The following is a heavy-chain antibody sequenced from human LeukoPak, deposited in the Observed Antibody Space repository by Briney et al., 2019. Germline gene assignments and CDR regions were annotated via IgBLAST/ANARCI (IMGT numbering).Heavy chain of an antibody. CDR1: GYTLTELS. D-gene: IGHD6-6*01. J-gene: IGHJ4*02. CDR3: ARAIVPLGWDYFDY. CDR2: INPSGGST. Sequence: ASVKVSCKVSGYTLTELSMHWVRQAPGQGLEWMGIINPSGGSTSYAQKFQGRVTMTRDTSTSTVYMELSSLRSEDTAVYYCARAIVPLGWDYFDYWGQGTLVTVSS. V-gene: IGHV1-46*01.